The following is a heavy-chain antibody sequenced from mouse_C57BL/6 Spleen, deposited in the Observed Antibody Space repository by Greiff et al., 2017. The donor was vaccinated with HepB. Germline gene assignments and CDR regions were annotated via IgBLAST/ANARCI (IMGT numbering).Heavy chain of an antibody. V-gene: IGHV1-78*01. Sequence: VQLQQSDAELVKPGASVKISCKVSGYTFTDHTIHWMKQRPEQGLEWIGYIYPRDGSTKYNEKFKGKATLTADKSSSTAYMQLNSLTSEDSAVYFCARRGDYYGSIWYFDVWGTGTTVTVSS. CDR2: IYPRDGST. J-gene: IGHJ1*03. D-gene: IGHD1-1*01. CDR3: ARRGDYYGSIWYFDV. CDR1: GYTFTDHT.